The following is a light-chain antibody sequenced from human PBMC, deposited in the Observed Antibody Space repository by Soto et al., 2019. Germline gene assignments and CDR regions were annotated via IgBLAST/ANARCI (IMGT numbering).Light chain of an antibody. CDR3: NSFTRGSTWV. CDR1: SSDVGGYNY. CDR2: EVS. Sequence: QSVLTQPASVSGSPGQSITISCTGTSSDVGGYNYVSWYQQHPGKAPKLIIYEVSNRPSGVSNRFSGSKSGNTASLTISGLQAEDEAHYYCNSFTRGSTWVFGGGTKLTVL. V-gene: IGLV2-14*01. J-gene: IGLJ3*02.